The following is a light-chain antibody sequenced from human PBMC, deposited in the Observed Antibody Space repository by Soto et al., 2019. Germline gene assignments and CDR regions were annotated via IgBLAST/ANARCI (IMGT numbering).Light chain of an antibody. J-gene: IGKJ4*01. CDR1: QTLSSSY. V-gene: IGKV3-20*01. CDR3: QQYNNWVT. CDR2: GAS. Sequence: EIVLTQSPGTLSLSPGERATLSCRASQTLSSSYLAWYQHKPGQAPRLLIYGASNRATGIPDRFSGSESGTDFTLTISRLEPEDFAMYYCQQYNNWVTFGGGTKVEI.